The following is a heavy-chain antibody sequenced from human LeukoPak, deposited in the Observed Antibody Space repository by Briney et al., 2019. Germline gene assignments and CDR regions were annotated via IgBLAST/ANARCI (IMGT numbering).Heavy chain of an antibody. D-gene: IGHD3/OR15-3a*01. Sequence: SGGSLRLSCAASGFTVSSNYMSWVRQAPGKGLEWVSVIYSGGSTYYADSVKGRFTISRDNSKNTLYLQMNSLRAEDTAVYYCASTVWTGSWFDPWGQGTLVTVSS. V-gene: IGHV3-53*01. CDR1: GFTVSSNY. J-gene: IGHJ5*02. CDR3: ASTVWTGSWFDP. CDR2: IYSGGST.